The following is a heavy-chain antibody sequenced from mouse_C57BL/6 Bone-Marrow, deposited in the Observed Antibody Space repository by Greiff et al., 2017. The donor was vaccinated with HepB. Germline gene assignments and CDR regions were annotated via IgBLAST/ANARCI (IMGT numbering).Heavy chain of an antibody. Sequence: LVESGAELAMPGASVKLSCKASGYTFPSYGISWVKQRTGQGLEWIGEIYPRSGNTYYNEKFKGKATLTADKSSSTAYMELRSLTSEDSAVYVCARRLYYDGSSWLAYWGQGTLVTVSA. D-gene: IGHD1-1*01. CDR2: IYPRSGNT. CDR1: GYTFPSYG. V-gene: IGHV1-81*01. CDR3: ARRLYYDGSSWLAY. J-gene: IGHJ3*01.